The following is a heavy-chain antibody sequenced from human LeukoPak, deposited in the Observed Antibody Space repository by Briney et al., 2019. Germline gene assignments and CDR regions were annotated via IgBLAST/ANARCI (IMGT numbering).Heavy chain of an antibody. CDR1: GGSISSYY. V-gene: IGHV4-59*01. CDR3: ARSSGYYDSSGSYYNFFDY. Sequence: SETLSLTCTVSGGSISSYYWSWLRQPPGKGLEWVGYISYSGSTNYNPSLKSRVTISVDTSKNQFSLKLGSVTAADTAVFYCARSSGYYDSSGSYYNFFDYWGQVTLVTVSS. J-gene: IGHJ4*02. D-gene: IGHD3-22*01. CDR2: ISYSGST.